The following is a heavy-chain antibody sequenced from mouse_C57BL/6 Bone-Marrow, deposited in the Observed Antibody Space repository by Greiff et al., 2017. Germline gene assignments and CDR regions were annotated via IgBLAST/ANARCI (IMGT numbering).Heavy chain of an antibody. V-gene: IGHV14-4*01. D-gene: IGHD2-4*01. J-gene: IGHJ4*01. CDR2: IDPENGDT. CDR1: GFNIKDDY. Sequence: VHVKQSGAELVRPGASVKLSCTASGFNIKDDYMHWVKQRPEQGLEWIGWIDPENGDTEYASKFQGKATITADTSSNTAYLQLSSLTSEDTAVYYGTGYYEYENAMDYWGQGTSVTVSS. CDR3: TGYYEYENAMDY.